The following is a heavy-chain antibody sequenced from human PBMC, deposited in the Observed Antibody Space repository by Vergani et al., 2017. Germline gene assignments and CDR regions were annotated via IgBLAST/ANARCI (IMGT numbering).Heavy chain of an antibody. J-gene: IGHJ5*02. Sequence: QVQLQQWGAGLLKPSETLSLTCAVYGGSFSGYYWSWIRQPPGKGLEWIGEINHSGSTNYNPSLKSRVTISVDTSKNQFSLKLSSVTAADTAVYYCARRTYYGSGKGXFDPWGQGTLVTVSS. D-gene: IGHD3-10*01. CDR3: ARRTYYGSGKGXFDP. CDR2: INHSGST. CDR1: GGSFSGYY. V-gene: IGHV4-34*01.